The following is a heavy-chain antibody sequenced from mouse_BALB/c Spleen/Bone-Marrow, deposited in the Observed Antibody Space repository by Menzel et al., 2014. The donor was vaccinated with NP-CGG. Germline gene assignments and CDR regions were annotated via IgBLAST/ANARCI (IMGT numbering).Heavy chain of an antibody. J-gene: IGHJ2*01. CDR1: GFTFTDYY. D-gene: IGHD2-4*01. CDR3: ARDRGLPYFDY. V-gene: IGHV7-3*02. CDR2: IRNKANGYTT. Sequence: EVQLQESGGGLVQPGGSLRLSCTTSGFTFTDYYMSWVRQPPGKALEWLGFIRNKANGYTTEYSASVKGRFTISRDNSQSILYLQMNTLRAEDSATYYCARDRGLPYFDYWGQGTTLTVSS.